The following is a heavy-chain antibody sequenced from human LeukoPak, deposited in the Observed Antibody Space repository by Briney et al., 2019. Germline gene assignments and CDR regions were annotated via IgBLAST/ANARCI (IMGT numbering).Heavy chain of an antibody. CDR3: AKLIGSGSYTKLDP. Sequence: PGGSLRLSCAASGFTFSSYAMSWVRQAPGKGLEWVSAISGSGGSTYYADSVKGRFTISRDNSKNTLYLQMNSLRAEDTAVYYCAKLIGSGSYTKLDPWGQGTLVTVSS. J-gene: IGHJ5*02. CDR1: GFTFSSYA. V-gene: IGHV3-23*01. CDR2: ISGSGGST. D-gene: IGHD3-10*01.